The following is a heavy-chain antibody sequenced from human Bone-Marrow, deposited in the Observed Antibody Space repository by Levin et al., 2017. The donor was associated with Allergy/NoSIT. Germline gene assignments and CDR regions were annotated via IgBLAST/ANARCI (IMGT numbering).Heavy chain of an antibody. D-gene: IGHD2-2*01. J-gene: IGHJ4*02. CDR2: IDPSGNT. V-gene: IGHV4-38-2*01. CDR1: NSSINSDFH. Sequence: PSETLSLTCAVSNSSINSDFHWGWIRQPPGTGLEWIGSIDPSGNTYYNPSLKSRVTISMDTSENQFSLRLTSVTAADTAVYYCARILGYCSSDGCYYYFDSWGQGTLVTVSS. CDR3: ARILGYCSSDGCYYYFDS.